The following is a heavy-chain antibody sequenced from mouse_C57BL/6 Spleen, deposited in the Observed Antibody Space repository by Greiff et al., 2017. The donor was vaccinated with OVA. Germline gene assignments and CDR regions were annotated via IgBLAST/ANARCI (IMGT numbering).Heavy chain of an antibody. V-gene: IGHV5-17*01. J-gene: IGHJ4*01. CDR3: ARRSPHAMDY. CDR1: GFTFSDYG. D-gene: IGHD1-1*01. CDR2: ISSGSSTI. Sequence: EVKVVESGGGLVKPGGSLKLSCAASGFTFSDYGMHWVRQAPEKGLEWVAYISSGSSTIYYADTVKGRFTISRDNAKNTLFLQMTSLRSEDTAMYYCARRSPHAMDYWGQGTSVTVSS.